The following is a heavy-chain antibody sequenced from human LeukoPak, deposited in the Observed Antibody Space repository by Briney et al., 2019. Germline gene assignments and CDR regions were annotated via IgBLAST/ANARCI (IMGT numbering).Heavy chain of an antibody. D-gene: IGHD3-22*01. J-gene: IGHJ6*03. CDR2: IIPIFGTA. Sequence: ASVKVSCKASGGTFSSYAISWVRQAPGQGLEWMGRIIPIFGTANYSQKFQGRVTITTDESTSTAYMQLSSLRSEDTAVYYCARCLYYYDSSGYYYYYYMDVGGEGTTVTVSS. CDR1: GGTFSSYA. CDR3: ARCLYYYDSSGYYYYYYMDV. V-gene: IGHV1-69*05.